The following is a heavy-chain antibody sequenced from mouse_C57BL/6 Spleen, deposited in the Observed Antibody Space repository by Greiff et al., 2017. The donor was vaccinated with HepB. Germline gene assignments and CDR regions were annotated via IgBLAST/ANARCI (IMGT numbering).Heavy chain of an antibody. V-gene: IGHV1-61*01. CDR2: IYPSDSET. D-gene: IGHD2-1*01. Sequence: QVQLQQPGAELVRPGSSVKLSCKASGYTFTSYWMDWVKQRPGQGLEWIGNIYPSDSETHYNQKFKDKATLTVDKSSSTAYMQLSSLTSEDSAVYYCARIYYGKREGFAYWGQGTLVTVSA. CDR3: ARIYYGKREGFAY. J-gene: IGHJ3*01. CDR1: GYTFTSYW.